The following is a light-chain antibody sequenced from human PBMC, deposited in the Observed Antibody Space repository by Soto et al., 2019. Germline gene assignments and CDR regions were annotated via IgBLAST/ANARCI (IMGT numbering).Light chain of an antibody. Sequence: EIVLTQSPGTLSLSPGERATLSCRASQSVSSSYLAWYQQKAGQAPRLLIYGASSRATGIPDRFSGSGSGTDFTLTISRLEPEDFAVYYCQQYGSSSWTFGQGPKVEIK. V-gene: IGKV3-20*01. J-gene: IGKJ1*01. CDR1: QSVSSSY. CDR2: GAS. CDR3: QQYGSSSWT.